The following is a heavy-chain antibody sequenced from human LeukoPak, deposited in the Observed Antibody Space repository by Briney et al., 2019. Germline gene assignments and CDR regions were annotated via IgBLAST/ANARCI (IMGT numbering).Heavy chain of an antibody. CDR3: AKGVQLGGYYFDY. CDR1: GFTVSSNY. D-gene: IGHD1-1*01. J-gene: IGHJ4*02. Sequence: PGGSLRLSCAASGFTVSSNYMSWVRQAPGKGLEWVSVIYSGGSTYYADSVKGRLTISRENPKNTLYLQMDSLRAEDTAIYYCAKGVQLGGYYFDYWGQGTLVTVSS. CDR2: IYSGGST. V-gene: IGHV3-53*01.